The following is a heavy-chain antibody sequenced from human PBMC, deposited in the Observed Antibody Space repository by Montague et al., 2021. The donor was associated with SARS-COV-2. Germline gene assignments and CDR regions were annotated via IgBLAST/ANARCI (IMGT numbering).Heavy chain of an antibody. J-gene: IGHJ4*02. CDR1: GFTFISSS. Sequence: SLRLSCEAFGFTFISSSMNWVRQAPGKGLEWVSSISSSSSYLYDXYSXKGLFTISRDNAKNSLYLQMNSLRAEDTAVSYCARALSTVLRYFDWLSAHYWGQGTLVTVSS. CDR3: ARALSTVLRYFDWLSAHY. V-gene: IGHV3-21*03. CDR2: ISSSSSYL. D-gene: IGHD3-9*01.